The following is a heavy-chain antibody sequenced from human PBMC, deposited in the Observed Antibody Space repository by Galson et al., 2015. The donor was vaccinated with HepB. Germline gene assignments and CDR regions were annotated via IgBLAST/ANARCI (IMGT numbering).Heavy chain of an antibody. Sequence: SLRLSCAASGFSFSSYEMNWVRQAPGKGLEWVSYISSSGSTIYHADSVKGRFAISRDNSKNTLYLQMNSLRAEDTAVYYCAKDEKGIQLWLLHYYYYGMDVWGQGTTVTVSS. CDR1: GFSFSSYE. CDR3: AKDEKGIQLWLLHYYYYGMDV. CDR2: ISSSGSTI. V-gene: IGHV3-48*03. D-gene: IGHD5-18*01. J-gene: IGHJ6*02.